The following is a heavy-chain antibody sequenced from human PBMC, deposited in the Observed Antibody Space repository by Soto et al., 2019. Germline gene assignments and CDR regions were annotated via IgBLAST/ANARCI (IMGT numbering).Heavy chain of an antibody. Sequence: PSDTLSLTCAISGGSISSNEWWSWVRQPPGKGLEWIGEIYDTVTTNYNPSLKSRVTISMDKSKTQFSLTLTSLTAADTAVYYCARAVPFCLGPWGQGTLVTVS. CDR1: GGSISSNEW. D-gene: IGHD3-16*01. CDR2: IYDTVTT. V-gene: IGHV4-4*02. CDR3: ARAVPFCLGP. J-gene: IGHJ5*02.